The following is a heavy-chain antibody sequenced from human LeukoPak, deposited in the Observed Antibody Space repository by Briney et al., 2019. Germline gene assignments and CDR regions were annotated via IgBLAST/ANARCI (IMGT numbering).Heavy chain of an antibody. CDR1: GFTFSTYA. J-gene: IGHJ5*02. CDR3: ARDKAYNRFDH. CDR2: INEDGSVK. Sequence: GGSLRLSCAASGFTFSTYAMTWVRQAPGKGLEWVANINEDGSVKNYVVSVKGRFTISRDNAKNSLFLQVNSLRVEDTAVYYCARDKAYNRFDHWGQGTLVTVSS. D-gene: IGHD1-1*01. V-gene: IGHV3-7*04.